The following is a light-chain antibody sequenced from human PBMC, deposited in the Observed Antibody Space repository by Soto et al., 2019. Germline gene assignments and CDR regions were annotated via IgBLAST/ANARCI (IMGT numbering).Light chain of an antibody. J-gene: IGKJ5*01. V-gene: IGKV1-39*01. CDR2: AAS. CDR3: QQSYSTPIT. Sequence: DIQMTQSPSSLSASVGDRVTITCRASQNIRNYLNWYQQKIGNAPKLLIYAASTLQSGVPSRFSGSGSGTDFTLTISSLQPEDFAIYYCQQSYSTPITFGQGTRLEIK. CDR1: QNIRNY.